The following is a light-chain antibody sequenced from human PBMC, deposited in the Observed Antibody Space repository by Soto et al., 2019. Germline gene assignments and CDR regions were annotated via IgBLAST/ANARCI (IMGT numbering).Light chain of an antibody. V-gene: IGKV3-15*01. Sequence: EIVMTQSPATLYVSPGERATLSCRASQSVSGNLAWYQQKPAQAPRLLIYGASTRATGIPARFSGSGSGTEFTLTISSLQSEDFVVYYCQQYNNWPRTFGQGTKVEIK. J-gene: IGKJ1*01. CDR2: GAS. CDR1: QSVSGN. CDR3: QQYNNWPRT.